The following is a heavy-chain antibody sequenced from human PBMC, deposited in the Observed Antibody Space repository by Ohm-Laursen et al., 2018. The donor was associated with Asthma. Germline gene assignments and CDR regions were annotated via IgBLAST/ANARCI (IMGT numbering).Heavy chain of an antibody. CDR2: INGDGGIK. Sequence: GSLRLSCSASGFTITNYWMHWVRQAPGKGLVWVSRINGDGGIKSYAASVKGRFTISRDDAKNTVYLQMNNLRVDDTAVYYCAYEFGGSGDYWGQGTLVTVSS. CDR3: AYEFGGSGDY. CDR1: GFTITNYW. V-gene: IGHV3-74*01. J-gene: IGHJ4*02. D-gene: IGHD3-10*01.